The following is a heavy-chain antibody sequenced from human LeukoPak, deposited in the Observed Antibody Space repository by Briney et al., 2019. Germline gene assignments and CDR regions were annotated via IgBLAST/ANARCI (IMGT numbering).Heavy chain of an antibody. CDR1: GGTFSSYA. Sequence: SVKVSCKASGGTFSSYAISWVRQAPGQGLEWMGRVIPIFGTANYAQKFQGRVTITTDESTSTAYMELSSLRSEDTAVYYCARVSDTAMAHDYWGQGTLVTVSS. CDR3: ARVSDTAMAHDY. D-gene: IGHD5-18*01. V-gene: IGHV1-69*05. J-gene: IGHJ4*02. CDR2: VIPIFGTA.